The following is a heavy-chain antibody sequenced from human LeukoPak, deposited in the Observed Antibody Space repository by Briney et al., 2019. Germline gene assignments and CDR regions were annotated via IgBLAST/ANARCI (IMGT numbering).Heavy chain of an antibody. D-gene: IGHD3-16*02. V-gene: IGHV4-59*01. J-gene: IGHJ5*02. CDR3: AGVHAFGGVIVMPSWFDP. CDR2: IYYSGST. CDR1: GGSISSYY. Sequence: PSETLSLTCTVSGGSISSYYWSWIRQPPGKGLEWIGYIYYSGSTTYNPSPKSRVTISVDTSKNQFSLKLSSVTAADTAAYYCAGVHAFGGVIVMPSWFDPWGQGKLVTVSS.